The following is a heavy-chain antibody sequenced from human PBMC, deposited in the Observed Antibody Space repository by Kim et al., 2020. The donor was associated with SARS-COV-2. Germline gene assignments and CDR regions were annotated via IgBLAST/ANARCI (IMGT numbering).Heavy chain of an antibody. Sequence: NPPLTSRVTISVDPSKNQFSLKLSSVTAADTAVYYCARQAVVAASSWFDPWGQGTLVTVSS. V-gene: IGHV4-39*01. D-gene: IGHD2-15*01. CDR3: ARQAVVAASSWFDP. J-gene: IGHJ5*02.